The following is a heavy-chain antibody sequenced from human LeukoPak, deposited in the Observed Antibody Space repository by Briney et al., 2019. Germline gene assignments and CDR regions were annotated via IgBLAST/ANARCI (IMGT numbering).Heavy chain of an antibody. V-gene: IGHV1-18*01. D-gene: IGHD3-10*01. Sequence: ASVTVSFKASGYTFTSYGISWVRQAPGQGREWVGWISAYNGNTNYAQKLQGRVTMTTDTSTSTAYMELRSLRSDDTAVYYCARAPAYYYYGSGSYYPPDYWGQGTLVTVSS. J-gene: IGHJ4*02. CDR3: ARAPAYYYYGSGSYYPPDY. CDR2: ISAYNGNT. CDR1: GYTFTSYG.